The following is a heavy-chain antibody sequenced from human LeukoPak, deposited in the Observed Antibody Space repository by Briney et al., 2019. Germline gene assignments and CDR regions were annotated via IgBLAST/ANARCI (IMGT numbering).Heavy chain of an antibody. CDR3: VRGGTVAGIAFDS. Sequence: SQTLSLTCAISGDSVSSDTAAWNWIRQSPSRGLEWLVRTYYRSSWKSDYALSVKSRITINPDTPKNQVSLQLNSVTPEDTALYYCVRGGTVAGIAFDSWGQGTLVTVSS. CDR1: GDSVSSDTAA. D-gene: IGHD6-13*01. CDR2: TYYRSSWKS. V-gene: IGHV6-1*01. J-gene: IGHJ4*02.